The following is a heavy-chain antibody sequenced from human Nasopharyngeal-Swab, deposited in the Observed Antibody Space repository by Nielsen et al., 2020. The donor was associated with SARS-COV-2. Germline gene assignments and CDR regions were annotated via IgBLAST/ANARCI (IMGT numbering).Heavy chain of an antibody. CDR2: ISSRSGTI. V-gene: IGHV3-48*04. Sequence: GESLKISCAASGLTFSSYPMNWVRQAPGKGLEWVSYISSRSGTIYYADSVKGRFTISRDNAKNSLYLQMNSLRAEDTAVYFCARVRVDYYYGMDVWGQGTTVAVSS. CDR1: GLTFSSYP. CDR3: ARVRVDYYYGMDV. J-gene: IGHJ6*02. D-gene: IGHD2-15*01.